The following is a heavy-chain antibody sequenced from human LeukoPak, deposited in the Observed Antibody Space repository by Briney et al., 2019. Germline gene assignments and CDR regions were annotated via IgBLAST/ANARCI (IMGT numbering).Heavy chain of an antibody. V-gene: IGHV3-23*01. J-gene: IGHJ4*02. CDR3: AKDRGITGTAYYFDY. Sequence: GGSLRLSCAASGFTFSSYAMSCVRQAPGKGLEWVSAISGSGGSTYYADSVKGRFTISRDNSKNTLYLQMNSLRAEDTAVYYCAKDRGITGTAYYFDYWGQGTLVTVSS. CDR2: ISGSGGST. D-gene: IGHD1/OR15-1a*01. CDR1: GFTFSSYA.